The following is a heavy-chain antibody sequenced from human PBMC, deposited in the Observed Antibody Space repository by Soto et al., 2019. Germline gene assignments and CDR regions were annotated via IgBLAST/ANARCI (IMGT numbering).Heavy chain of an antibody. J-gene: IGHJ4*02. CDR2: IHYSGNT. D-gene: IGHD3-10*01. V-gene: IGHV4-59*08. Sequence: SETLSLTCTVSGGSISNYYWSWIRQPPGKGLEWIGYIHYSGNTNYNPSLKTRFTLSVDTSKNQFSLKLSSVTAADTAVYYCARTYYYGSGLDYWGQGTLVTVSS. CDR1: GGSISNYY. CDR3: ARTYYYGSGLDY.